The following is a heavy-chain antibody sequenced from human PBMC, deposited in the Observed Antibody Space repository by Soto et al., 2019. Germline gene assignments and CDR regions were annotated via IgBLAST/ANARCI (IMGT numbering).Heavy chain of an antibody. CDR1: GYSLSDLS. D-gene: IGHD2-2*01. J-gene: IGHJ4*02. CDR3: ATLPRTIERTPAAIWSFDS. CDR2: LDAEDGET. Sequence: ASVKVSCKVSGYSLSDLSIHWVRQAPGKGLEWMGGLDAEDGETIYAQKLQGRGTVTEDTSTDTAYMELSSLTSEGTAMYYCATLPRTIERTPAAIWSFDSWGQGTLVTVSS. V-gene: IGHV1-24*01.